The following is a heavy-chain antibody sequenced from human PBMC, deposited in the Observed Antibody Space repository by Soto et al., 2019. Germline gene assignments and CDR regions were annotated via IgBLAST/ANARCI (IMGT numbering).Heavy chain of an antibody. J-gene: IGHJ4*02. Sequence: GGSLRLSCAASGFTFSSYAMSWVRQAPGKGLEWVSAISGSGGSTYYADSVKGRFTISRDNSKNTLYLQMNSLRAEDTAVYYCAKDLGSRGSGGIVVVPAASPYFDYWGQGTLVTVSS. V-gene: IGHV3-23*01. CDR2: ISGSGGST. CDR1: GFTFSSYA. D-gene: IGHD2-2*01. CDR3: AKDLGSRGSGGIVVVPAASPYFDY.